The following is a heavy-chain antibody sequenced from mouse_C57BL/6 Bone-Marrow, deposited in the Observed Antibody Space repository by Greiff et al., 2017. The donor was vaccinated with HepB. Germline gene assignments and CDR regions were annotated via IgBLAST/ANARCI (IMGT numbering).Heavy chain of an antibody. CDR3: ASTGTTWCAY. V-gene: IGHV1-82*01. D-gene: IGHD4-1*02. J-gene: IGHJ3*01. CDR2: IYPGDGDT. Sequence: VQLQQSGPELVKPGASVKISCKASGYAFSSSWMNWVKQRPGKGLEWIGRIYPGDGDTNYNGKFKGKATLTADKSSSTAYMQLSSLTSEDSAVYFCASTGTTWCAYWGQGTLVTVSA. CDR1: GYAFSSSW.